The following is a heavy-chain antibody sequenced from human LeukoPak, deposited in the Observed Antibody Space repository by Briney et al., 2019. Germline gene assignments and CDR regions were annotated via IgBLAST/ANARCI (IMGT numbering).Heavy chain of an antibody. Sequence: ASVKVSCKASGGTFSSYTISWVRQDPGKGLEWMGGFDPEDGETIYAQKFQGRVTMTEDTSTDTAYMELSSLRSEDTAVYYCATVSYYYGSGSPFDYWGQGTLVTVSS. J-gene: IGHJ4*02. CDR3: ATVSYYYGSGSPFDY. CDR2: FDPEDGET. CDR1: GGTFSSYT. D-gene: IGHD3-10*01. V-gene: IGHV1-24*01.